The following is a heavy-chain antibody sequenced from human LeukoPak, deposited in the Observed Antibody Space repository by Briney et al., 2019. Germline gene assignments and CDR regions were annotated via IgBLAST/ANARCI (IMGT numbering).Heavy chain of an antibody. V-gene: IGHV4-34*01. Sequence: SETLSLTCAVYGGSFSGYYWSWIRQPPGKGLEWIGEINHSGSTNYNSSLKSRVTISVDTSKNQFSLKLSSVTAADTAVYYCARGRVAGLWGQGTLVTVSS. J-gene: IGHJ4*02. D-gene: IGHD3-16*01. CDR2: INHSGST. CDR3: ARGRVAGL. CDR1: GGSFSGYY.